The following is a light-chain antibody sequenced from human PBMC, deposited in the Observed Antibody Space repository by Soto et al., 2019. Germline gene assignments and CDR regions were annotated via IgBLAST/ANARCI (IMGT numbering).Light chain of an antibody. V-gene: IGLV2-14*03. CDR1: SSDIGGYNY. CDR3: SSYTSSRTYV. Sequence: QSVLTQPGSVSGSPGQAITISGTGSSSDIGGYNYVTWYQQHPGTAPKLMIYDVSNRPSGVSSRFSGSKSGNTASLTISGLQAEHEADYYCSSYTSSRTYVFGTGTKVTVL. CDR2: DVS. J-gene: IGLJ1*01.